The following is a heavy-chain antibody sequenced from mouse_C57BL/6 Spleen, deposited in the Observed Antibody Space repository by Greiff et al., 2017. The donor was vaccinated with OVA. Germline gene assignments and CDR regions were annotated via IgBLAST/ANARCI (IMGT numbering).Heavy chain of an antibody. V-gene: IGHV1-15*01. Sequence: VQLQQSGAELVRPGASVTLSCKASGYTFTDYEMHWVKQTPVHGLEWIGAIDPETGGTAYNQKFKGKAILTADKSSSTAYMELRSLTSEDSAVDYCTKGVAPLAMDDWGQGTSVTVSS. D-gene: IGHD1-1*02. CDR3: TKGVAPLAMDD. CDR1: GYTFTDYE. J-gene: IGHJ4*01. CDR2: IDPETGGT.